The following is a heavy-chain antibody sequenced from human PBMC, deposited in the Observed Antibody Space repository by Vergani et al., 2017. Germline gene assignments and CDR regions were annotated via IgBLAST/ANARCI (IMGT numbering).Heavy chain of an antibody. V-gene: IGHV1-2*02. Sequence: QVQLVQSGAEVKKPGASVKVSCKASGYTFTGYYMHWVRQAPGQGLEWMGWINPNSGGTNYAKKFQGRVTMTRDTSISTAYMELSRLRSDDTAVYYCAREDIVVVPSAMDAYNWFDPWGQGTLVTVSS. CDR1: GYTFTGYY. CDR3: AREDIVVVPSAMDAYNWFDP. CDR2: INPNSGGT. D-gene: IGHD2-2*01. J-gene: IGHJ5*02.